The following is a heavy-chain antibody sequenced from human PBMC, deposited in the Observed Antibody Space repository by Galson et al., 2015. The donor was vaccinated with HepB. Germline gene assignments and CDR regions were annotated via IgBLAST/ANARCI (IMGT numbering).Heavy chain of an antibody. CDR1: GFTFSTYE. D-gene: IGHD2/OR15-2a*01. Sequence: SLRLSCAASGFTFSTYEMNWVRQAPGKGLEWISYLSTSGNSIYYAGSVKGRFTISRDNAKNSLYLQMYSLRAEDTAVYYCASRGETKYPSYYYYGLDVWGQGTTVTVSS. J-gene: IGHJ6*02. V-gene: IGHV3-48*03. CDR2: LSTSGNSI. CDR3: ASRGETKYPSYYYYGLDV.